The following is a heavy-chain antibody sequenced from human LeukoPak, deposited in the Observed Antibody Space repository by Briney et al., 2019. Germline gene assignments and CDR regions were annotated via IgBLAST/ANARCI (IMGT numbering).Heavy chain of an antibody. V-gene: IGHV3-23*01. J-gene: IGHJ5*01. CDR3: AKPVSGGLAVTADWFHP. Sequence: GGSLRLSCAASGFAFSFYAMSWLRQPPGKGLEWVSTINANSGTTSYAASVRGRFTISRDNSKNTLYLQVNTLRADDTATYYCAKPVSGGLAVTADWFHPWGQGTLVTVSS. CDR2: INANSGTT. D-gene: IGHD6-19*01. CDR1: GFAFSFYA.